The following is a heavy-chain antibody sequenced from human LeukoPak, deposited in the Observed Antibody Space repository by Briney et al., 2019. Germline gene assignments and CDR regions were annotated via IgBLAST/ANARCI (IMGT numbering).Heavy chain of an antibody. CDR3: ARQYFTQITIFGSNHDAFDI. CDR1: GYSFTSYW. Sequence: GESLKISCKGSGYSFTSYWIGWVRQMPGKGLEWMGIIYPGDSDTRYSPSFQGQVTVSADKSISTAYLQWSSLKASDTAMYYCARQYFTQITIFGSNHDAFDIWGQGTMVTVSS. V-gene: IGHV5-51*01. CDR2: IYPGDSDT. D-gene: IGHD3-3*01. J-gene: IGHJ3*02.